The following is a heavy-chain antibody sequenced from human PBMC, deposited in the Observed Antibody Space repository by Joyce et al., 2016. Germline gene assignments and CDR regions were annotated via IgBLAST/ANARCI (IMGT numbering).Heavy chain of an antibody. CDR3: AKDTITMIVVVILDY. J-gene: IGHJ4*02. CDR1: GFTFSSYA. D-gene: IGHD3-22*01. CDR2: ISGSGGST. Sequence: EVQLLESGEGLVQPGGSLRLSCAASGFTFSSYAMSWVRQAPGKGLGWVSAISGSGGSTYYADSVKGRFTISRDNSKNTLYLQMNSLRDEDTAVYYCAKDTITMIVVVILDYWGQGTLVTVSS. V-gene: IGHV3-23*01.